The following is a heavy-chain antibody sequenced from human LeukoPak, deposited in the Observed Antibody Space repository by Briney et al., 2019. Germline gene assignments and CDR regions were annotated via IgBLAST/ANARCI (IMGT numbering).Heavy chain of an antibody. J-gene: IGHJ4*02. D-gene: IGHD5-18*01. Sequence: GGSLRLSCAASGFTVSSNYMSWVRQAPGKGLEWVSIIYKGGTTYYADSVKGRFTISRDNSKNTLYLQMNNLRAEDTAVYYCARGPPGYTHGTRIDYWGQGTLVTVSS. CDR1: GFTVSSNY. V-gene: IGHV3-53*01. CDR2: IYKGGTT. CDR3: ARGPPGYTHGTRIDY.